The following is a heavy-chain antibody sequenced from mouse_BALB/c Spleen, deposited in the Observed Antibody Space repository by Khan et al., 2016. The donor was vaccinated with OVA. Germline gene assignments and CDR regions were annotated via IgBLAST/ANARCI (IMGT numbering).Heavy chain of an antibody. CDR1: GYTFTSYW. CDR3: ARSGYAAFAY. J-gene: IGHJ3*01. D-gene: IGHD2-14*01. V-gene: IGHV1-74*01. CDR2: IDPSNSET. Sequence: VRLQQSGPELVRPGTSVKVSCKASGYTFTSYWMNWVKQRPGQGLEWVGMIDPSNSETNLNQKFKDKATLSEDKSSNTAYMQLSGLTSEDSAVYCCARSGYAAFAYWGQGTLVTVSA.